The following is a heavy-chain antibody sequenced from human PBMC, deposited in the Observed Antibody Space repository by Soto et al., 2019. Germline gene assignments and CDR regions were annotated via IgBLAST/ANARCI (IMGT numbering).Heavy chain of an antibody. CDR1: GFTFSSYA. CDR3: VKREYYHDSSGYYPFDY. J-gene: IGHJ4*02. D-gene: IGHD3-22*01. V-gene: IGHV3-23*01. Sequence: GGSLRLSCAASGFTFSSYAMSWVRQAPGKGLEWVSAISGSGAGTDYADSVKGRFTISRDNSKNTVYLQMSSLRVEDTAVYYCVKREYYHDSSGYYPFDYWGQGTLVTVSS. CDR2: ISGSGAGT.